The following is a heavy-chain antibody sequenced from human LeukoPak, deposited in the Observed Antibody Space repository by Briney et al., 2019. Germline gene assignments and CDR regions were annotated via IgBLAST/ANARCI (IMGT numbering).Heavy chain of an antibody. CDR1: GFTFSSYG. Sequence: GRSLRLSCAASGFTFSSYGMHWVRQAPGKGLEWVAVISYDGSNKYYADSVKGRFTISRGNSKNTLYLQMNSLRAEDTAVYYRASWSYYDSSGYTRAFDIWGQGTMVTVSS. CDR2: ISYDGSNK. J-gene: IGHJ3*02. D-gene: IGHD3-22*01. V-gene: IGHV3-30*03. CDR3: ASWSYYDSSGYTRAFDI.